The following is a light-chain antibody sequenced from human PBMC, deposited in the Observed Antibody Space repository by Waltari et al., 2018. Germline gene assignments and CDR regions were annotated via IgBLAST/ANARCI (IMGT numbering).Light chain of an antibody. Sequence: EVLMTQSPATLSVSPGERATLSCRASQNVARNLAWYQQKAGQAPRLLIYGASNRATGIPTRFSGSGSGTEFTLTISSMQSEDSALYYCHQYNNWGTFGQGTKVEIK. CDR1: QNVARN. V-gene: IGKV3-15*01. CDR2: GAS. CDR3: HQYNNWGT. J-gene: IGKJ2*02.